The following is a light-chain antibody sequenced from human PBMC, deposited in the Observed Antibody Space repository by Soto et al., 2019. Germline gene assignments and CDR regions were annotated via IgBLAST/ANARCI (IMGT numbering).Light chain of an antibody. CDR1: SSDVGDYNY. Sequence: QSALTQPRSVSGSPGQSVTISCTGTSSDVGDYNYVSWYQHHPGKAPKLMIYDVSERPSGVPDRFSGSKSGNTASLTISGVQTEDEADYYCCSHAGSYTYVFGTGTKLTVL. CDR3: CSHAGSYTYV. J-gene: IGLJ1*01. V-gene: IGLV2-11*01. CDR2: DVS.